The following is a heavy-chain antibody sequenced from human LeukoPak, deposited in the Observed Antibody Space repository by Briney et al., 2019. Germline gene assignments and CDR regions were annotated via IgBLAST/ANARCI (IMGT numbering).Heavy chain of an antibody. J-gene: IGHJ6*02. Sequence: ASVKVSCKASGYTFTSYGISWVRQAPGQGLEWMGGISAYNGNTNYAQKLQGRVTMTTDTSTSTAYIELRSLRSDDTAVYYCARPRYCSSTSCYDYGVDVWGQGTTVTVSS. D-gene: IGHD2-2*01. V-gene: IGHV1-18*01. CDR3: ARPRYCSSTSCYDYGVDV. CDR1: GYTFTSYG. CDR2: ISAYNGNT.